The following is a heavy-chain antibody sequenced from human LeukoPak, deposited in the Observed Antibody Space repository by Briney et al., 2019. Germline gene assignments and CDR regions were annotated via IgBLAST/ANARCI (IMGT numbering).Heavy chain of an antibody. D-gene: IGHD2-2*01. CDR1: GGSISSCGYY. Sequence: SETLSLTCTVSGGSISSCGYYWSWIRQHPGKGLEWIGYIYYSGSPYYNPSHKSRVPISVDTSKNQFPLKLSSVTAADTAVYYGGKARGCRSTSCYAGLLLDYWGQGTLVTVSS. V-gene: IGHV4-31*03. CDR3: GKARGCRSTSCYAGLLLDY. J-gene: IGHJ4*02. CDR2: IYYSGSP.